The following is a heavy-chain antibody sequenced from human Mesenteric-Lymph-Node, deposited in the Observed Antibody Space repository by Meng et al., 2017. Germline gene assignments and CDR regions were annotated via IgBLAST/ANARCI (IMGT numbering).Heavy chain of an antibody. CDR1: GFTFSSYA. D-gene: IGHD1-26*01. J-gene: IGHJ6*02. Sequence: GGSLRLSCAASGFTFSSYAMHWVRQAPGKGLEWVAVISYDGSNKYYADSVKGRFTISRDNSKNTLYLQMNSLRAEDTAVYYCARDLGNSGSYLYYYYGMDVWGQGTTVIVSS. V-gene: IGHV3-30*01. CDR2: ISYDGSNK. CDR3: ARDLGNSGSYLYYYYGMDV.